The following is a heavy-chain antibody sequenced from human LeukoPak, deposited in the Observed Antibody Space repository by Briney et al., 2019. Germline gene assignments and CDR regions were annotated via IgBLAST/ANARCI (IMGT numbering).Heavy chain of an antibody. D-gene: IGHD4-23*01. CDR2: TYYRSKWYD. CDR1: GDSVSSNTAA. V-gene: IGHV6-1*01. CDR3: ARAVKLDFDC. Sequence: SQTLSLTCAISGDSVSSNTAAWNWIRQSPSRGLEWLGRTYYRSKWYDDYAESVKSRITTNPDTSKNQFSLQLNSVTPEDTAVYYCARAVKLDFDCWGQGTLVTVSS. J-gene: IGHJ4*02.